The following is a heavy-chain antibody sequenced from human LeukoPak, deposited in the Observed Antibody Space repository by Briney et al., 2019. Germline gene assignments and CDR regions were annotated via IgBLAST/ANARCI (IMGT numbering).Heavy chain of an antibody. CDR2: ISSTSSSI. Sequence: GGSLRLSCAASGFTFSSYSMNWVRQAPGTGLEWVSSISSTSSSITYTDSVKGRFTISRDNANNSMYLQMDSLRAEDTAVYYCARALRIYYYFDYWGQGTLVTVSS. V-gene: IGHV3-21*01. CDR1: GFTFSSYS. D-gene: IGHD1-26*01. CDR3: ARALRIYYYFDY. J-gene: IGHJ4*02.